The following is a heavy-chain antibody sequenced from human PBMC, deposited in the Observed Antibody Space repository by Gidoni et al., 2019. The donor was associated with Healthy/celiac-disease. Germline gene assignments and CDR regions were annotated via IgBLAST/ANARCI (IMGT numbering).Heavy chain of an antibody. J-gene: IGHJ4*02. CDR1: GGSLSGYY. CDR2: INHSGRT. V-gene: IGHV4-34*01. Sequence: QVQLQQWGAGLLKPSETLSLTCAVYGGSLSGYYSSWIRQPPGQGLEWMWEINHSGRTTYNPSLKSRVTRSVNTSKNQFSLKLSSMTAADTAVYYCAPLRGYSYGRRGTTVTTARDWGQGTLVTVSS. D-gene: IGHD4-17*01. CDR3: APLRGYSYGRRGTTVTTARD.